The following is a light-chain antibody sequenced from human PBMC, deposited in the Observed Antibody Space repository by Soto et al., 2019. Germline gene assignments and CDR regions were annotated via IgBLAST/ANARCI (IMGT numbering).Light chain of an antibody. Sequence: QSVLTQPPSASGTPGQRVTISCSGSSASIGSNTVNWYQHLPGAAPKLLVYNNNQRPSGVPDRFSGSKSDTSASLAISGLQFEDEAVYYCAAWDDSLSGPVFGGGTKLTVL. CDR3: AAWDDSLSGPV. CDR2: NNN. CDR1: SASIGSNT. J-gene: IGLJ3*02. V-gene: IGLV1-44*01.